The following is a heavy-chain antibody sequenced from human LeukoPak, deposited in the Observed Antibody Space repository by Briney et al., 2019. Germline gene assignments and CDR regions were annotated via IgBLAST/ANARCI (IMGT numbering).Heavy chain of an antibody. J-gene: IGHJ6*02. V-gene: IGHV6-1*01. Sequence: SQTLSLTCAISGYSVSSNSAAWNWIRQSPSRGLEWLGRTYYRSKWYNDYAVSVKSRITINPDTSKNQFSLQLNSVTPEDTAVYYCARGRGEWRHRYGSSWYSGYYYGMDVWGQGTTVTVSS. D-gene: IGHD6-13*01. CDR2: TYYRSKWYN. CDR1: GYSVSSNSAA. CDR3: ARGRGEWRHRYGSSWYSGYYYGMDV.